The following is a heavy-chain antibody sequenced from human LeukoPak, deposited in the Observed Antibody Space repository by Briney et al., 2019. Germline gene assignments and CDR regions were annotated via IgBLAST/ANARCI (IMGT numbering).Heavy chain of an antibody. CDR2: ISGSGDTT. CDR1: GFTFSSYS. CDR3: AKSRYYYDSRGYFDY. J-gene: IGHJ4*02. V-gene: IGHV3-23*01. Sequence: GGSLRLSCAASGFTFSSYSMNWVRQAPGKGLEWVSGISGSGDTTYYADSVKGRFSISRDNSKNTLNLQMNGLRAEDTAVYYCAKSRYYYDSRGYFDYWGQGTLVTVSS. D-gene: IGHD3-22*01.